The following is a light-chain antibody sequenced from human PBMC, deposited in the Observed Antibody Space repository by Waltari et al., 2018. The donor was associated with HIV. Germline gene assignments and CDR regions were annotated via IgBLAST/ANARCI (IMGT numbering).Light chain of an antibody. Sequence: EIVLTQSPGTLSLSPGERATLSCRASQTVSSNYLAWYQQKPGQAPRPLMFGASSRATDIPDRFSGSGSGTDFTLTISRLEAEDFAVYYCQHFGTSRRFGPGTKVDIK. V-gene: IGKV3-20*01. CDR3: QHFGTSRR. CDR1: QTVSSNY. J-gene: IGKJ3*01. CDR2: GAS.